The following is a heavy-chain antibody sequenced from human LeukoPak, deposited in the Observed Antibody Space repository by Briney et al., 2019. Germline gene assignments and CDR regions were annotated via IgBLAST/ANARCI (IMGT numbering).Heavy chain of an antibody. J-gene: IGHJ4*02. CDR3: ARDRPSYYDSSGYYPDY. D-gene: IGHD3-22*01. CDR1: GFTFSSYA. CDR2: ISYGGSNK. V-gene: IGHV3-30-3*01. Sequence: GGSLRLSCAASGFTFSSYAMHWVRQAPGKGLEWVAVISYGGSNKYYADSVKGRFTISRDNSKNTLYLQMNSLRAEDTAVYYCARDRPSYYDSSGYYPDYWGQGTLVTVSS.